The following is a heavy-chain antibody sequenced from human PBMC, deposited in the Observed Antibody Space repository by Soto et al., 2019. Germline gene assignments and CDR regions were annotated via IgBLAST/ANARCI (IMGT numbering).Heavy chain of an antibody. CDR1: GFTFSSYA. J-gene: IGHJ3*02. D-gene: IGHD6-19*01. CDR2: ISYDGSNK. V-gene: IGHV3-30-3*01. CDR3: ARATSGWYKDAFDI. Sequence: QVQLVESGGGVVQPGRSLRLSCAASGFTFSSYAMHWVRQAPGKGLEWGAVISYDGSNKYYADSVKGRFTISRDNXXNTLYLQMNSLRAEDTAVYYCARATSGWYKDAFDIWGQGTMVTVSS.